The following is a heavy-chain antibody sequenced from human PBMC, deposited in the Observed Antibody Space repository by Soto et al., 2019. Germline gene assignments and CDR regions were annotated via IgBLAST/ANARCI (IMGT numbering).Heavy chain of an antibody. CDR1: GGSISSSSYY. CDR3: ARQYRASHSDPTSQYGMDV. V-gene: IGHV4-39*01. J-gene: IGHJ6*02. CDR2: IYYSGST. Sequence: SETLSLTCTVSGGSISSSSYYWGWIRQPPGKGLEWIGSIYYSGSTYYNPSLKSRVTISVDTSKNQFSLKLSSVTAADTAVYYCARQYRASHSDPTSQYGMDVWGQGTTVTVSS. D-gene: IGHD5-12*01.